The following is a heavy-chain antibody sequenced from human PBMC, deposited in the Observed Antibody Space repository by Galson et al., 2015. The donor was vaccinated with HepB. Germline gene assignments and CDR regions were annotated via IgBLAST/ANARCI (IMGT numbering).Heavy chain of an antibody. CDR3: AKDNRYGGNQGAL. J-gene: IGHJ3*01. Sequence: SLRLSCAASGFTFSSYAMSWVRQAPGKGLEWVSAISGSGGSTYYADSVKGRFTISRDNSKNTLYLQMNSLRAEDTAVYYCAKDNRYGGNQGALWGQGTMVTVSS. V-gene: IGHV3-23*01. D-gene: IGHD4-23*01. CDR2: ISGSGGST. CDR1: GFTFSSYA.